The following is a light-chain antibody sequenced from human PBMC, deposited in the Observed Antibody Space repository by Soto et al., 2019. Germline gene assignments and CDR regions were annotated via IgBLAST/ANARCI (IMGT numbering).Light chain of an antibody. CDR2: AAS. J-gene: IGKJ1*01. V-gene: IGKV1-5*01. CDR3: QQTDSFPRT. Sequence: DIQMTQSPSTLSASVGDRVTITCWASQSISCWLAWYQHKPGKAPKLLIYAASSLQTGVPSRFSGSRSGTDFALTISSLQRDDFATYYCQQTDSFPRTFGQGTKVDIK. CDR1: QSISCW.